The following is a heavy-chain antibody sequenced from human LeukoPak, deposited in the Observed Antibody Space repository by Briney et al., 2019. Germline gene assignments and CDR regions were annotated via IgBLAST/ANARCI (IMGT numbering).Heavy chain of an antibody. CDR2: ITNSGSTI. CDR1: GFTFDDYA. CDR3: ARESTAMIVVVITYYFDY. J-gene: IGHJ4*02. Sequence: PGGSLRLSCAASGFTFDDYAMHWVRQAPGKGLEWVSYITNSGSTIYYADSVKGRFTISRDNAKNSLYLQMNSLRAEDTAVYYCARESTAMIVVVITYYFDYWGQGTLVTVSS. D-gene: IGHD3-22*01. V-gene: IGHV3-48*04.